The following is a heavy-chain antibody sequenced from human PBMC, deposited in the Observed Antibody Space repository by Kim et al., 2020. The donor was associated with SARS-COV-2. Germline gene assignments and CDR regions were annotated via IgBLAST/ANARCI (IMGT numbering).Heavy chain of an antibody. V-gene: IGHV3-23*01. D-gene: IGHD2-2*01. Sequence: DSVKGQFTISRDDSKNTLYLQMNSLRAEDTAIYYCAKDLVPGDGKDARHIWGQGTVVTVSS. CDR3: AKDLVPGDGKDARHI. J-gene: IGHJ3*02.